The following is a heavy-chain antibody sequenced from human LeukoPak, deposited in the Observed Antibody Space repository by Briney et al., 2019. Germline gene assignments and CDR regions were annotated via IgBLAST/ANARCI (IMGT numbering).Heavy chain of an antibody. Sequence: SEPLSHTCTLSGVSISWGGYYWSWIRQHPGKGLEGIGYIYYSESTYYNPSLKPRVTISVDTSKNQFSLKLSSVTAADTAVYYCARDGPGSYEGNYFDYWGQGTLLTVSS. CDR3: ARDGPGSYEGNYFDY. D-gene: IGHD3-10*01. CDR1: GVSISWGGYY. CDR2: IYYSEST. V-gene: IGHV4-31*03. J-gene: IGHJ4*02.